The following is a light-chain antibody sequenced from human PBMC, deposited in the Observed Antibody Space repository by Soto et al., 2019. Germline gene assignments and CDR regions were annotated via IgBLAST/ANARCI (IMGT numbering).Light chain of an antibody. V-gene: IGLV2-14*03. Sequence: QSALTQPASVSGSPGQSITISCTGTSSDVGGYNYVSWYQQHPGKAPKFMIYDVSNRPSGVSNRFFGSKSGNTASLTISGLQAEDEADYYCSSYTSSSTLVFGGGTKLTVL. J-gene: IGLJ2*01. CDR1: SSDVGGYNY. CDR2: DVS. CDR3: SSYTSSSTLV.